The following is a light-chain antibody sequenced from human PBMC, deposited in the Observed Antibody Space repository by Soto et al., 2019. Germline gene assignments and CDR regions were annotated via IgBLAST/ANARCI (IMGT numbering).Light chain of an antibody. CDR1: QSVSSY. V-gene: IGKV3-11*01. CDR3: QQRSNWPPT. Sequence: EIVLTQSPATLSLSPGERATLSCRASQSVSSYLAWYQQKPGQAPRLLIYDASNRATGIPARFSGSGSGTDFTLTNSSLEPEDFAVYYGQQRSNWPPTFGPGTKVDIK. CDR2: DAS. J-gene: IGKJ3*01.